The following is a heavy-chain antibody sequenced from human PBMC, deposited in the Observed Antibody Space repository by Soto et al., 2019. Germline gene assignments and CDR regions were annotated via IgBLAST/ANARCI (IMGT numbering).Heavy chain of an antibody. CDR1: GGSFSGYY. V-gene: IGHV4-34*01. J-gene: IGHJ4*02. Sequence: SETLSLTCAVYGGSFSGYYWSWIRQPPGKGLEWIGEINHSGSTNYNPSLKSRVTISVDTSKNQFSLKLSSVTAADTAVYYCARALGYCSSTSCRHFDYWGQGTLVTVS. CDR3: ARALGYCSSTSCRHFDY. D-gene: IGHD2-2*01. CDR2: INHSGST.